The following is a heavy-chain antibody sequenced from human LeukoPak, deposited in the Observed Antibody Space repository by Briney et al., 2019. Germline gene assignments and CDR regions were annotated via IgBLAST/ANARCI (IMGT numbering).Heavy chain of an antibody. CDR1: GFTFSDYY. V-gene: IGHV3-11*01. CDR2: ISSSGSTI. Sequence: GGSLRLSCAASGFTFSDYYMSWIRQAPGKGLEWVSYISSSGSTIYYADSVKGRFTISRDNAKNSLYLQMNSLRAEDTAVYYCARLGYSSSWYRLYYYYMDVWGKGTTVTISS. D-gene: IGHD6-13*01. CDR3: ARLGYSSSWYRLYYYYMDV. J-gene: IGHJ6*03.